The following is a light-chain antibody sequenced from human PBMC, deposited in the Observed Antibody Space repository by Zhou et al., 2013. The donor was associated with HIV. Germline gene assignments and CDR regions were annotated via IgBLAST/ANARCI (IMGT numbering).Light chain of an antibody. CDR2: AAS. J-gene: IGKJ4*01. V-gene: IGKV1D-16*01. CDR3: QQSYTTPLT. CDR1: QGISSW. Sequence: DIQMTQSPSSLSASVGDRVTITCRASQGISSWLAWYQQKPENAPQSLIYAASSLQSGVPSRFSGSGSGTDFTLTISSLQPEDFATYYCQQSYTTPLTFGGGTKVEIK.